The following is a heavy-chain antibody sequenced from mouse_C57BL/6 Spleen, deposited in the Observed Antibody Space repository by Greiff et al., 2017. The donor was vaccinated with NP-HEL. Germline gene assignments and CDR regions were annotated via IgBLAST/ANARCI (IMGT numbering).Heavy chain of an antibody. J-gene: IGHJ2*01. CDR1: GYTFTSYC. CDR2: INPSNGGT. CDR3: ASKGY. Sequence: QVQLQQPGTELFPPGASVKLSCKASGYTFTSYCMHSVKQTHGPRPSPIRPINPSNGGTNYNEKFKSKATLTVDKSSSTAYMQLSSLTSEDSAVYYCASKGYWGQGTTLTVSS. V-gene: IGHV1-53*01.